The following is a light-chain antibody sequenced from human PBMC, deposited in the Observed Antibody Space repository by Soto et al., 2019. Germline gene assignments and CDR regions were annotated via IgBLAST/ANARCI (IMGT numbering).Light chain of an antibody. V-gene: IGKV3-20*01. CDR2: GAS. Sequence: LSLSPGERATLSCSASQSVSSSYLAWYQQKPGQAPRLLIYGASSRATGIPDRFSGSGSGTDFTLTISRLEPEDFAVYYCQQYGSSPFTFGPGTKVDIK. CDR3: QQYGSSPFT. CDR1: QSVSSSY. J-gene: IGKJ3*01.